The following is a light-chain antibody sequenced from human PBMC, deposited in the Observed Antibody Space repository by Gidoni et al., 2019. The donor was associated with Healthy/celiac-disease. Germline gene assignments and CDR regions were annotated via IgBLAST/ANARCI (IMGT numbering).Light chain of an antibody. CDR2: KAS. Sequence: DIQMTQSPSTLSASVGDRVTITCRASQSISSWLAWYQQKPGKAPKLLIYKASSLESGVPSRFSGSGSGTEFTLTISSLQQYNSYSHTWTFGQGTKVEIK. CDR3: T. CDR1: QSISSW. J-gene: IGKJ1*01. V-gene: IGKV1-5*03.